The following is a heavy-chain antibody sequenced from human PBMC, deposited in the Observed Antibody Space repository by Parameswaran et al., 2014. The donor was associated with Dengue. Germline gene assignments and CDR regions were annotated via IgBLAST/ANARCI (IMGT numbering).Heavy chain of an antibody. J-gene: IGHJ4*02. Sequence: AGGSLRLSCAASGFTFSDYYMSWIRQAPGKGLEWVSYISVSGTTIHYADSVKGRFTSSRDDAKNSLYLQMNSLRAEDTAVYYCARVVDLADYWGQGTLVTVSS. CDR2: ISVSGTTI. CDR1: GFTFSDYY. D-gene: IGHD3-9*01. V-gene: IGHV3-11*01. CDR3: ARVVDLADY.